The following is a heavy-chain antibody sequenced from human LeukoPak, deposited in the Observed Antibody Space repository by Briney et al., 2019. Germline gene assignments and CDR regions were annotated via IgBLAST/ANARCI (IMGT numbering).Heavy chain of an antibody. Sequence: SETLSLTCTVSGGSISSYYWSWIRQPPGKGLEWIGYIYYSGSTNYNPSLKSRVTILVDTSKNQFSLKLSSVTAADTAVYYCARAADYDILTGIDAFDIWGQGTMVTVSS. CDR1: GGSISSYY. J-gene: IGHJ3*02. CDR2: IYYSGST. CDR3: ARAADYDILTGIDAFDI. D-gene: IGHD3-9*01. V-gene: IGHV4-59*01.